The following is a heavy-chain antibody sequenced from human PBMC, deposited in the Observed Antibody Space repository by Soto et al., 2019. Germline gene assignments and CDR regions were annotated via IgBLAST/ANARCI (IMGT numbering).Heavy chain of an antibody. Sequence: PGGSLRLSCAASGFTFSSYAMSWVRQAPGKGLEWVSAISGSGGSTHYADSVKGRFTISRDNSKNTLYLQMNSLTAADTAVYYCARAPSPLGAVAGTSDQFDYWGQGTLVTVSS. D-gene: IGHD6-19*01. CDR1: GFTFSSYA. J-gene: IGHJ4*02. V-gene: IGHV3-23*01. CDR3: ARAPSPLGAVAGTSDQFDY. CDR2: ISGSGGST.